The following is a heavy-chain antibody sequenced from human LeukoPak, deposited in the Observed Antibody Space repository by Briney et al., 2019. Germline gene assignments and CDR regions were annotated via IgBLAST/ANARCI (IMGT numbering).Heavy chain of an antibody. Sequence: SVKVSCRASGGTLSSHAISWVRQAPGQGLEWMGGIIPIFGTTNYAQKFQGRVTISADESTNTAYMELSSLRSEDTAVYYCARDLVPYGSGNSMGDWGQGTLVTVSS. J-gene: IGHJ4*02. CDR2: IIPIFGTT. CDR3: ARDLVPYGSGNSMGD. CDR1: GGTLSSHA. V-gene: IGHV1-69*13. D-gene: IGHD3-10*01.